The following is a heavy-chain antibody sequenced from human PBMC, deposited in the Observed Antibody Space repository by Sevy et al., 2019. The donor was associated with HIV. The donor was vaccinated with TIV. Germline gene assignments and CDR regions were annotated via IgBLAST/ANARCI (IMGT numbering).Heavy chain of an antibody. CDR3: SRGVSGSYGLSAVDF. CDR1: GFTFSGSA. D-gene: IGHD5-18*01. CDR2: IRTKPNNYAT. J-gene: IGHJ4*02. V-gene: IGHV3-73*01. Sequence: GGSLRLSCAASGFTFSGSAMHWVRQASGKGLEWIGHIRTKPNNYATTYAASLEGRFTISRDDSSNTTYLQMSSLKAEDTAVYFCSRGVSGSYGLSAVDFWGQRTLVTVSS.